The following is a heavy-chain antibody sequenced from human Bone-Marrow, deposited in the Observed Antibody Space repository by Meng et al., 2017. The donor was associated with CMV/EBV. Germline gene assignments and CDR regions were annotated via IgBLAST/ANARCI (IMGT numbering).Heavy chain of an antibody. CDR3: ARFDAVYYFEY. J-gene: IGHJ4*02. D-gene: IGHD2-8*01. Sequence: GESLKISCAASGFTFSSYWMHWVRQAPGKGLVWVSRINSDGSSISLADSVKGRFTISRDNAKNTLCLQMNSLRAEDTAVYYCARFDAVYYFEYWGQGTLVTVSS. CDR1: GFTFSSYW. V-gene: IGHV3-74*01. CDR2: INSDGSSI.